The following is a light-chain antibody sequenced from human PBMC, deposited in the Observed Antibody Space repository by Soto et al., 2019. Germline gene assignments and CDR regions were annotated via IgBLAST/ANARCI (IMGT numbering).Light chain of an antibody. V-gene: IGKV1-5*01. Sequence: IQMTQSPSTLSASVGDRVTITCRASHNIVRWMAWYQQKRGRAPSLLIFDATTLHSGVPSRFSGGGSGTEFALTINGLQPDDFATYYCQQFGKSSTFGQGTKVDI. CDR2: DAT. CDR3: QQFGKSST. J-gene: IGKJ1*01. CDR1: HNIVRW.